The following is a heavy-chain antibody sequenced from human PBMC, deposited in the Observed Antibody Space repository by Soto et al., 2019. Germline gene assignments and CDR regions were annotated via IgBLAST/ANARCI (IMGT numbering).Heavy chain of an antibody. CDR2: LRFDGTNE. CDR3: ARDGIGGTVFRGYLDY. J-gene: IGHJ4*02. V-gene: IGHV3-30*02. Sequence: GGPLRLSYAVPGGIFDVYGRHWVLQAPGKGLEWVAILRFDGTNEEYAEYVKGRFNISSDNSKNTLYLQMNTLGADDTAVHYCARDGIGGTVFRGYLDYWGRGTVVTVSS. CDR1: GGIFDVYG. D-gene: IGHD1-7*01.